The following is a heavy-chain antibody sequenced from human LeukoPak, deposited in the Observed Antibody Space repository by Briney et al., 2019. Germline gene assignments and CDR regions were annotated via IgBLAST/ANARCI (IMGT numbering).Heavy chain of an antibody. J-gene: IGHJ3*02. Sequence: SETLSLTCTVSGGSISSYYWSWIRQPPGKGLEWIGYIYYSGSTNYNPSLKSRVTISVDTSKNQFSLKLSSVTAADTAVYYCARSQYSYGFPGAFDIWGQGTMVTVSS. CDR2: IYYSGST. D-gene: IGHD5-18*01. V-gene: IGHV4-59*01. CDR1: GGSISSYY. CDR3: ARSQYSYGFPGAFDI.